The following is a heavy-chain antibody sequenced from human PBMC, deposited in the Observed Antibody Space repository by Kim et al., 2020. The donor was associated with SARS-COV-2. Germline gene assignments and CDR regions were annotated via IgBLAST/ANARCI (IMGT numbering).Heavy chain of an antibody. V-gene: IGHV3-64D*06. CDR3: VKDPLPYNWNYGGPLDY. Sequence: KGRFTISRDNSRNTLYLQRSSMRAEDTAVYYCVKDPLPYNWNYGGPLDYWGQGTLVTVSS. J-gene: IGHJ4*02. D-gene: IGHD1-7*01.